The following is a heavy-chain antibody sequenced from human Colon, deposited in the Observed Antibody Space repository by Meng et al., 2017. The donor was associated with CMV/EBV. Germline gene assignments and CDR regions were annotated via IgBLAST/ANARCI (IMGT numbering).Heavy chain of an antibody. V-gene: IGHV4-34*01. CDR1: EGSFSDYF. CDR3: AKEPLPPQT. Sequence: GSLRLSCAVYEGSFSDYFWTWIRQSPGKGLEWIGEINHSGSANYNPSLKSRLTLSVDVSQKQFSLRLNSVLAADTAVYFCAKEPLPPQTWGQGTQVTVSS. J-gene: IGHJ4*02. CDR2: INHSGSA.